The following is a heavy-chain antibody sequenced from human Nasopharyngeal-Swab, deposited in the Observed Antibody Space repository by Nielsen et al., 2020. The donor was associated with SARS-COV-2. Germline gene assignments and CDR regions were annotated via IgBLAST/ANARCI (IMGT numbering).Heavy chain of an antibody. V-gene: IGHV3-21*01. D-gene: IGHD2-21*02. CDR1: GFTFSSYS. Sequence: GEFLKISCAASGFTFSSYSMNWVRQAPGKGLEWVSSISSSSSYIYYADSVKGRFTISRDNAKNSLYLQMNSLRAEDTAVYYCARDVGVTTAYYFDYWGQGTLVTVSS. CDR2: ISSSSSYI. J-gene: IGHJ4*02. CDR3: ARDVGVTTAYYFDY.